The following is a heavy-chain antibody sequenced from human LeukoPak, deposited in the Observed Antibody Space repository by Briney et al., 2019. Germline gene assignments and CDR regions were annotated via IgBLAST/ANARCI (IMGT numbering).Heavy chain of an antibody. J-gene: IGHJ4*02. V-gene: IGHV1-18*01. CDR2: ISAYNGNT. Sequence: ASVKVSCKASGYTFTSYGISWVRQAPGPGLEWMGWISAYNGNTNYAQRLQGRVTMTTDTSTSTAYMEVRSLRSDDTAVYYCARDHYYDSSGGFDYWGQGTLVTVSS. D-gene: IGHD3-22*01. CDR1: GYTFTSYG. CDR3: ARDHYYDSSGGFDY.